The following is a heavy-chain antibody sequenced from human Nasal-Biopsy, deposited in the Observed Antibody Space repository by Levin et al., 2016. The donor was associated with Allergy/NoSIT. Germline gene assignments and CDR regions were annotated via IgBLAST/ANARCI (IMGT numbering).Heavy chain of an antibody. V-gene: IGHV4-59*01. D-gene: IGHD2-8*01. Sequence: SETLSLTCRVSGGTIRNYDWNWIRQSPGKGLEWIAYRSYSGSTDYSPSLKSRVTISVDTSNNQFSLKLSSVTAADTAVYYCARASSSRVVYFYYYMDVWGTGTTVTVSS. CDR3: ARASSSRVVYFYYYMDV. J-gene: IGHJ6*03. CDR2: RSYSGST. CDR1: GGTIRNYD.